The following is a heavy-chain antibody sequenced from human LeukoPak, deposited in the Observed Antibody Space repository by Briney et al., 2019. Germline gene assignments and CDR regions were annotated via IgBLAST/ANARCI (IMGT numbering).Heavy chain of an antibody. Sequence: SETLSLTCTVSGYSISSGYYWGWIRQPPGKGLEWIASIYHSGNTYYNPSLKSRVTISVDRSKNQFSLKLSSVTAADTAVYYCARAPDYWGQGTLVTVSS. CDR1: GYSISSGYY. CDR2: IYHSGNT. J-gene: IGHJ4*02. CDR3: ARAPDY. V-gene: IGHV4-38-2*02.